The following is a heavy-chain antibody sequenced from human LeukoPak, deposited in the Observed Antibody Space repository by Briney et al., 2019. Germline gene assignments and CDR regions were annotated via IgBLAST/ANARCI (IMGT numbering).Heavy chain of an antibody. J-gene: IGHJ4*02. CDR2: IDTSGST. CDR3: ARGQWQLDY. CDR1: GVSIRHYY. D-gene: IGHD6-19*01. V-gene: IGHV4-4*07. Sequence: SETLALTCTISGVSIRHYYWTWIGQPAGGGLEWIGRIDTSGSTNYNPSLESRVTLSSDTSNNQFSLNLMSVAAADTAVYYCARGQWQLDYWGQGVLVTVSP.